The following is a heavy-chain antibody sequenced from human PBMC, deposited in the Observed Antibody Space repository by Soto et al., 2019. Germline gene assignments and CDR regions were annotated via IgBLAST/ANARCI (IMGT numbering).Heavy chain of an antibody. V-gene: IGHV1-69*02. CDR1: GGTFSSYT. J-gene: IGHJ4*02. CDR2: IIPILGIA. CDR3: ARAPIRHTPDY. Sequence: ASVKVSCKASGGTFSSYTISWVLQAPGQGLEWMGRIIPILGIANYAQKFQGRVTITADKSTSTAYMELSSLRSEDTAVYYCARAPIRHTPDYWGQGTLVTVSS.